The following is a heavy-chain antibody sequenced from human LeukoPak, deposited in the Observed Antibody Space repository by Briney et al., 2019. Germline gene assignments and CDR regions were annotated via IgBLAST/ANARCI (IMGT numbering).Heavy chain of an antibody. V-gene: IGHV4-30-4*01. CDR3: ARDFYDSSGYPI. D-gene: IGHD3-22*01. Sequence: SETLSLTCTVSGGSISSGDYYWSWIRQPPGKGLEWIGYIYYSGSTYYNPSLKSRVTISVDTSKNQFALKLSSVTAADTAVYYCARDFYDSSGYPIWGQGTLVTVSS. J-gene: IGHJ4*02. CDR1: GGSISSGDYY. CDR2: IYYSGST.